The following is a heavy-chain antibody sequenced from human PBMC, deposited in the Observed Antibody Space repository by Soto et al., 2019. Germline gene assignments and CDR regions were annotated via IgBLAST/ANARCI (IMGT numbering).Heavy chain of an antibody. D-gene: IGHD6-13*01. CDR2: INPSGGTT. CDR3: AKAYSSSWTNYYYYMDV. J-gene: IGHJ6*03. Sequence: GGSLRLSCATSGFTFTSYGMSWVRQAPGKGLEWVASINPSGGTTHYADYVRGRFTVSRDNSKNTLYLQMNSLRAEDTAVYYCAKAYSSSWTNYYYYMDVWGKGTTVTVSS. V-gene: IGHV3-23*01. CDR1: GFTFTSYG.